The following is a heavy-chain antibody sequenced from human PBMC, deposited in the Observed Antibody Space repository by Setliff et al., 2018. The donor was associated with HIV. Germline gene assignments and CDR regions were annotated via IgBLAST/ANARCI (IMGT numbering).Heavy chain of an antibody. J-gene: IGHJ4*02. Sequence: SETLSLTCAVSGYSISSGYYWGWIRQPPGKGLEWIGSIYHSGSTYYNPSLKSRVTISVDTSKNQFSLKLSSVTAADTAVYYCARTLRAAAMGYFDYWGQGTLVTVSS. CDR1: GYSISSGYY. V-gene: IGHV4-38-2*01. CDR2: IYHSGST. CDR3: ARTLRAAAMGYFDY. D-gene: IGHD5-18*01.